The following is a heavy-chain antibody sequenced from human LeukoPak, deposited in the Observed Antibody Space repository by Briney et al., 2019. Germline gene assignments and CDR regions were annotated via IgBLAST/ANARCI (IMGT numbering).Heavy chain of an antibody. V-gene: IGHV3-21*01. CDR2: ISSSSSYI. Sequence: GGSLGLSCAASRFTFSSYSMNWVRQAPGKGLEWVSSISSSSSYIYYADSVKGRFTISRDNAKNSLYLQMNSLRAEDTAVYYCARSGGGLRFLEWLFHLDPWGQGTLVTVSS. J-gene: IGHJ5*02. CDR1: RFTFSSYS. CDR3: ARSGGGLRFLEWLFHLDP. D-gene: IGHD3-3*01.